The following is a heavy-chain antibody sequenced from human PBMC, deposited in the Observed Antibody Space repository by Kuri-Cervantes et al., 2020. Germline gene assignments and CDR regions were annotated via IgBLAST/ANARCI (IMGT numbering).Heavy chain of an antibody. CDR3: ARIHYYYYGMDV. CDR2: INPSGGST. J-gene: IGHJ6*02. Sequence: ASVKVSCKASGYTFTSYYMHWVRQAPGQGLEWMGIINPSGGSTSYAQKFQGRVTMTRNTSISTAYMELSSLRSEDTAVYHCARIHYYYYGMDVWGQGTTVTVSS. V-gene: IGHV1-46*01. CDR1: GYTFTSYY.